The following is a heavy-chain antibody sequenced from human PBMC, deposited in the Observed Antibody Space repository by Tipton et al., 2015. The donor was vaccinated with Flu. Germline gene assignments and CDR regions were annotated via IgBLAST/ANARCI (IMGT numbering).Heavy chain of an antibody. CDR3: ARRDYSNYVSEPKNWFDS. V-gene: IGHV4-39*07. CDR2: IFHSGNS. J-gene: IGHJ5*01. D-gene: IGHD4-11*01. Sequence: TLSLTCGVSGDSIRSSNYYWGWIRQPPGKGLEWIGSIFHSGNSYHNPSLKSRVTMAVETSKNQFSLKLSSVTAADTAVYYCARRDYSNYVSEPKNWFDSWGQGALVIVSS. CDR1: GDSIRSSNYY.